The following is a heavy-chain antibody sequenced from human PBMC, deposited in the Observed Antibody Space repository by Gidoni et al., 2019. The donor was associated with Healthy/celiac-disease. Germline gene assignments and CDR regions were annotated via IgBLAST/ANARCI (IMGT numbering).Heavy chain of an antibody. D-gene: IGHD5-12*01. CDR3: ARGGYAWSYFDY. V-gene: IGHV4-34*01. CDR1: GGSLSGYY. CDR2: INHSGST. Sequence: QVQLQQWGAGLLKPSETLSLTCAVYGGSLSGYYWSWIRQPPGKGLEWIGEINHSGSTNYNPSLKSRVTISVDTSKNQFSLKLSSVTAADTAVYYCARGGYAWSYFDYWGQGTLVTVAS. J-gene: IGHJ4*02.